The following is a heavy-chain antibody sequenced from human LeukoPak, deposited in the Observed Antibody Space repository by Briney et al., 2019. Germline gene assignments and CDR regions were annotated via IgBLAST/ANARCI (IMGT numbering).Heavy chain of an antibody. V-gene: IGHV3-23*01. CDR3: ACTAYYYYYLDV. D-gene: IGHD5-18*01. CDR2: VSGSGDNT. CDR1: GFTFSSHA. J-gene: IGHJ6*03. Sequence: GGSLRLSCAASGFTFSSHAMSWVRQAPGKGLEWVSAVSGSGDNTYYADSVKGRFTTSRDNSKNTLYLHMSSLRAEDTAVYYCACTAYYYYYLDVWGKGTTVTVSS.